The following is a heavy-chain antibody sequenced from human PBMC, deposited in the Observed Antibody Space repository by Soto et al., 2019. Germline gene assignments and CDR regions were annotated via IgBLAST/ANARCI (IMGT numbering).Heavy chain of an antibody. CDR3: ARDRSSQGLVRDAFDS. CDR1: GGTFSSYA. CDR2: IIPIFGTA. V-gene: IGHV1-69*06. Sequence: QVQRVQSGAEVKKPGSSVKVSCKASGGTFSSYAISWVRQAPGQGLEWMGGIIPIFGTANYAQKFQGRVTITADKSTSTAYMELSSVRSEDTAVYYCARDRSSQGLVRDAFDSWGQGKLVTVSS. D-gene: IGHD6-6*01. J-gene: IGHJ3*02.